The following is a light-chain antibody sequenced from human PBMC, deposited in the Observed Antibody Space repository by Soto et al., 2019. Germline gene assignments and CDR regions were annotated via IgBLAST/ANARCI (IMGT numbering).Light chain of an antibody. CDR1: QSISRN. CDR2: GAS. V-gene: IGKV3-15*01. Sequence: ETVMTQSPATLSVSPGERATLSCRASQSISRNLAWYQQKPGQPPRLLIYGASTRATGIPDRFSGSGSGTDFTLTISGLQSEDLAVYYCHHYHDWPPYNFGQVTKLEIK. J-gene: IGKJ2*01. CDR3: HHYHDWPPYN.